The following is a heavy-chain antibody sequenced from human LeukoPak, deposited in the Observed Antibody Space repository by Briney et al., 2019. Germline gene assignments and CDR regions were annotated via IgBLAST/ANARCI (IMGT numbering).Heavy chain of an antibody. CDR1: GGSISSSNW. J-gene: IGHJ5*02. D-gene: IGHD6-19*01. CDR2: IYHSGST. CDR3: ARDPSSGWYRGWFDP. Sequence: PSGTLSLTCAVSGGSISSSNWWSWVRQPPGKGLEWIGEIYHSGSTNYNPSLKSRVTISVDKSKNQFSLKLSSVTAADTAVYYCARDPSSGWYRGWFDPWGQGTLVTVSS. V-gene: IGHV4-4*02.